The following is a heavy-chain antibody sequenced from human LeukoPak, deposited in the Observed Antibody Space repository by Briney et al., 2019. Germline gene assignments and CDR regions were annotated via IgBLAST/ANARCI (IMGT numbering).Heavy chain of an antibody. Sequence: GGSLRLSCAASGLTFSSYGMSWVRQAPGKGLEWVSAIGGSGDKTYYADSVRGRFTISRDNSKNTLYLQINSLRAEDTAVYYCAKDSRNTITFGGVIPDWGQGTLVTVSS. V-gene: IGHV3-23*01. D-gene: IGHD3-16*02. CDR2: IGGSGDKT. CDR1: GLTFSSYG. J-gene: IGHJ4*02. CDR3: AKDSRNTITFGGVIPD.